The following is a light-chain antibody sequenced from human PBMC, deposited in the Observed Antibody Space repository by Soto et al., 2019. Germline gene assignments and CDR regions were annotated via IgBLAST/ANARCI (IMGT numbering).Light chain of an antibody. Sequence: QSALTQPRSVSGSPGQSVTISCTGTISDVGTYNYVSWYQQHPGKAPKLMIYDVSKLPSRVPDRFSGSKSGYTASLTISGLQDEDEADYYLCSYAGSSTYVFGTGTKLTVL. V-gene: IGLV2-11*01. CDR1: ISDVGTYNY. CDR3: CSYAGSSTYV. J-gene: IGLJ1*01. CDR2: DVS.